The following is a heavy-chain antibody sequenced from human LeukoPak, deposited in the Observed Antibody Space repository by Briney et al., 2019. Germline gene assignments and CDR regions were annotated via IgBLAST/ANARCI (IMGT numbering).Heavy chain of an antibody. CDR1: GYTFTSYG. Sequence: GASVKVSCKASGYTFTSYGISWGRQAPGQRLEWMGWISAYNGNTNYAQKLQGRVTMTTDTSTSTTHMELRSLRSDDPAVYYCARAPYYGDSYAYNFDYWGQGTLVTVSS. CDR3: ARAPYYGDSYAYNFDY. CDR2: ISAYNGNT. V-gene: IGHV1-18*01. J-gene: IGHJ4*02. D-gene: IGHD4-17*01.